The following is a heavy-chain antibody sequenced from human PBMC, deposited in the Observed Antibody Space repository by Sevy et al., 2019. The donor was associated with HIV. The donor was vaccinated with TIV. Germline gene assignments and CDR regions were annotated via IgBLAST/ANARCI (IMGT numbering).Heavy chain of an antibody. CDR3: ARDPDILSGYPSHYFDY. V-gene: IGHV3-7*01. CDR1: RFAFSSYA. CDR2: IKEDGSQK. Sequence: GGSLRLSCAASRFAFSSYAVHWVRQAPGKGLEWVANIKEDGSQKNYLESVKGRFTISRDNAKNLLYLQMNNLRADDTAVYYCARDPDILSGYPSHYFDYWGQGTLVTVSS. J-gene: IGHJ4*02. D-gene: IGHD3-9*01.